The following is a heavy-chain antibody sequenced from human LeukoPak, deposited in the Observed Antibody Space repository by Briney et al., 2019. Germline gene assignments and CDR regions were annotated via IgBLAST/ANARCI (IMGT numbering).Heavy chain of an antibody. Sequence: ASVKVSCKASGYMFTNYAVQWVRQAPGQRPEWLGWINPGNGDTRYSQKFQGRVTITGDTPATTVYMELNSLTAEDTAVYYCSRDRWHCRVNCDSVYYYSLDVWGQGTTVAVSS. D-gene: IGHD1-1*01. J-gene: IGHJ6*02. CDR1: GYMFTNYA. CDR3: SRDRWHCRVNCDSVYYYSLDV. V-gene: IGHV1-3*01. CDR2: INPGNGDT.